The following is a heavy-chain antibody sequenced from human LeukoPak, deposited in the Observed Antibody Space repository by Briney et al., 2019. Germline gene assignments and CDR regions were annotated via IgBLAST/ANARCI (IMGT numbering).Heavy chain of an antibody. Sequence: GASAKVSCKASGYTFTGYYLHWVRQAPGQGLEWMGWINPNNGDTNYAQMFQGRVTMTRDTSISTAYMELNRLRSDDTAVFYCARDGGEKSLDYWGQGALVTVSS. V-gene: IGHV1-2*02. J-gene: IGHJ4*02. CDR1: GYTFTGYY. CDR2: INPNNGDT. D-gene: IGHD2-15*01. CDR3: ARDGGEKSLDY.